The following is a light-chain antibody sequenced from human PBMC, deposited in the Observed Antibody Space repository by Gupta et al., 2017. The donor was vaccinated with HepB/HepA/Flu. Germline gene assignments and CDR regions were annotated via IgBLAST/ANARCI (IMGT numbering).Light chain of an antibody. CDR1: SSDVGGYNY. CDR3: SSYAGSNNLV. V-gene: IGLV2-8*01. CDR2: EVS. Sequence: QSALTQPPSASGSPGQSVTISFTGTSSDVGGYNYVSWYQQHPGKAPKLMIYEVSKRPSGVPDRFSGSKSGNTASLTVSGLQDEDEADYYCSSYAGSNNLVFGGGTKLTVL. J-gene: IGLJ3*02.